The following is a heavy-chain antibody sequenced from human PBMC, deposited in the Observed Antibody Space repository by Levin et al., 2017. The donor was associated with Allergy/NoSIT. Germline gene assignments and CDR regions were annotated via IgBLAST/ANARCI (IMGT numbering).Heavy chain of an antibody. CDR1: GFTFSSYS. J-gene: IGHJ4*02. CDR2: ISSSSSYI. D-gene: IGHD3-10*01. V-gene: IGHV3-21*01. Sequence: GESLKISCAASGFTFSSYSMNWVRQAPGKGLEWVSSISSSSSYIYYADSVKGRFTISRDNAKNSLYLQMNSLRAEDTAVYYCARDRYGVRGGYWGQGTLVTVSS. CDR3: ARDRYGVRGGY.